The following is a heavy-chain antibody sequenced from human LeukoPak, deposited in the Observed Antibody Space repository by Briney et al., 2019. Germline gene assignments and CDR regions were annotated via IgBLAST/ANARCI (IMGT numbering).Heavy chain of an antibody. V-gene: IGHV3-9*01. J-gene: IGHJ6*02. CDR2: ISWNSGSI. Sequence: GGSLRLSCAASGFTFDDYAMHWVRQAPGKGLEWVSGISWNSGSIGYADPVKGRFTISRDNAKNCLYLQMNGLRAEDTALYYCAKGRSTSLNYYYCGMDVWGQGTTVTVSS. CDR1: GFTFDDYA. CDR3: AKGRSTSLNYYYCGMDV. D-gene: IGHD2-2*01.